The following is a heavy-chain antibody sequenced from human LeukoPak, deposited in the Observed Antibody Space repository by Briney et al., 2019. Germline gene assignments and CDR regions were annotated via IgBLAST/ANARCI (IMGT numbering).Heavy chain of an antibody. D-gene: IGHD1-26*01. CDR1: GYTFTSYY. J-gene: IGHJ6*02. Sequence: ASVKVSCKVSGYTFTSYYMHWVRQAPGQGLEWMGIINPSGGSTSYAQKFQGRVTMTRDTSTSTVYMELSSLRSEDTAVYYCARAVKWELLDYGMDVWGQGTTVTVSS. CDR3: ARAVKWELLDYGMDV. V-gene: IGHV1-46*01. CDR2: INPSGGST.